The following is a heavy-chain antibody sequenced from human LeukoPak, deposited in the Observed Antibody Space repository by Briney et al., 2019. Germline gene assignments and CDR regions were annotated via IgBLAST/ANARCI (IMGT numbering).Heavy chain of an antibody. CDR1: GVSFSGYY. D-gene: IGHD2-2*02. CDR3: ARPRIPRYGMDV. V-gene: IGHV4-34*01. Sequence: PSETLSLTCAVYGVSFSGYYWSWIRQPPGKGLEWIGEINHSGSTNYNPSLKSRVTISVDTSKNQFSLKLSSVTAADTAVYYCARPRIPRYGMDVWGQGTTVTVSS. CDR2: INHSGST. J-gene: IGHJ6*02.